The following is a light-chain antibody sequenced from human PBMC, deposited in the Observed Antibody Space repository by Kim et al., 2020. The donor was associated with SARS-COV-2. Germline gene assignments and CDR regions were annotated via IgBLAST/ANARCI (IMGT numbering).Light chain of an antibody. CDR2: GAS. Sequence: EIVLTQTPGTLSLSPGERATLSCRASETVSSTNLAWYQQKPGQAPRLLIYGASSRATGTPDRFSGSGSGTDFTLTNSRLEPEDFAVYYCQQYGTSPFTFCQGTKLEI. J-gene: IGKJ2*01. V-gene: IGKV3-20*01. CDR1: ETVSSTN. CDR3: QQYGTSPFT.